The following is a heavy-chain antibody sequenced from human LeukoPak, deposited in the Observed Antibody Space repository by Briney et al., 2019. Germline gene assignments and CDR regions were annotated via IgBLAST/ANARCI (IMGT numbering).Heavy chain of an antibody. CDR3: ARDHRYYGSGSSFDY. Sequence: ASVKVSCKASGYTFTGYYMHWVRQAPGQGLEWMGWINPNSGGTNYAQKFQGRVTMTRDTSISTAYMELSRLRSDDTAVYYCARDHRYYGSGSSFDYWGQGTLVTVSS. CDR2: INPNSGGT. D-gene: IGHD3-10*01. V-gene: IGHV1-2*02. J-gene: IGHJ4*02. CDR1: GYTFTGYY.